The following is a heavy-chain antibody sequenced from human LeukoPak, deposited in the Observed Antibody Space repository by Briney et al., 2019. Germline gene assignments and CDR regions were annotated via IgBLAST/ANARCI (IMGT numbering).Heavy chain of an antibody. D-gene: IGHD3-16*01. CDR2: IYHSGST. J-gene: IGHJ6*02. V-gene: IGHV4-4*02. CDR3: ARVGGEWLGSPYYYYGMDV. Sequence: SETLSLTCAVSGGSLSSSNWWSWVRQPPGKGLEWIGEIYHSGSTNYNPSLKSRVTISVDKSKNQFSLKLSSVTAADTAVYYCARVGGEWLGSPYYYYGMDVWGQGTTVTVSS. CDR1: GGSLSSSNW.